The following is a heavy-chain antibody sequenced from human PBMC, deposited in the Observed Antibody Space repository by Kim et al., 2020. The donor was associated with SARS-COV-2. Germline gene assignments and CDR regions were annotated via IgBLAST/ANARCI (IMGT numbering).Heavy chain of an antibody. CDR1: GFTFSSFA. CDR2: ISDSGDST. D-gene: IGHD2-2*03. Sequence: GGSLRLSCAASGFTFSSFAMSWVRQAPGKGLEWVSAISDSGDSTYYADSVKGRFTVSRDNSKNTLFLQMNSLRAEDTAVYYCAKDFGYCSSTRCYPPYPPDVWGQGTTVLVSS. J-gene: IGHJ6*02. CDR3: AKDFGYCSSTRCYPPYPPDV. V-gene: IGHV3-23*01.